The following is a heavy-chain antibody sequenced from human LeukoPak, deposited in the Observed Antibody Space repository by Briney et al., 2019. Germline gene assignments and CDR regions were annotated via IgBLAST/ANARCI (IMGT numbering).Heavy chain of an antibody. V-gene: IGHV3-23*01. CDR3: AKSILAARPDPPSPQRQDY. CDR1: GFTFSSYA. J-gene: IGHJ4*02. D-gene: IGHD6-6*01. CDR2: ISGSGGST. Sequence: GGSLRLSCAASGFTFSSYAMSWVRQAPGKGLEGGSAISGSGGSTYYADSVKGRFTISRDNSKNTLYLQMNSLRAEDTAVYYCAKSILAARPDPPSPQRQDYWGQGTLVTVSS.